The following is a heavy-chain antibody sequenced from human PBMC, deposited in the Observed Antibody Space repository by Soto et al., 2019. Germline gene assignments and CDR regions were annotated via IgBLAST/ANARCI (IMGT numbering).Heavy chain of an antibody. V-gene: IGHV1-69*13. Sequence: ASVKVSCKASGGTFSSYAISWVRQAPGQGLEWMGGIIPIFGTANYAQKFQGRVTITADESTSTAYMELSSLRSEDTAVYYCARKVLGMGYFDYWGQGTLVTVSS. D-gene: IGHD7-27*01. CDR3: ARKVLGMGYFDY. CDR2: IIPIFGTA. J-gene: IGHJ4*02. CDR1: GGTFSSYA.